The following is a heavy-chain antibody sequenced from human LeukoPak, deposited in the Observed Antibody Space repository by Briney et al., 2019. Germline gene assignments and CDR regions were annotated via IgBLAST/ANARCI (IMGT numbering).Heavy chain of an antibody. CDR2: INHSGST. Sequence: SETLSLTCAVYGGSFSGYYWSWIRQAPGKGLEWIGEINHSGSTNYNPSLKSRVTISVDTSKNQFSLKLSSVTAADTAVYYCARQNLRYFDWLSPASGDYWGQGTLVTVSS. D-gene: IGHD3-9*01. CDR3: ARQNLRYFDWLSPASGDY. V-gene: IGHV4-34*01. CDR1: GGSFSGYY. J-gene: IGHJ4*02.